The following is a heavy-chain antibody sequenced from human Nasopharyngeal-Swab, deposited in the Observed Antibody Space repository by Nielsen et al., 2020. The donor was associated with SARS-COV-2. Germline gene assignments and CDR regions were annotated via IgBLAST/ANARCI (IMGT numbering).Heavy chain of an antibody. Sequence: GESLKISCAASGFTFSSYGMHWVRQAPGKGLEWVAAISYDGSNKYYADSVKGRFTISRDNSKNTLYLQMNSLRAEDTAVYYCAKEGVVGATTGVVYWGQGTLVTVSS. V-gene: IGHV3-30*18. CDR1: GFTFSSYG. J-gene: IGHJ4*02. CDR3: AKEGVVGATTGVVY. CDR2: ISYDGSNK. D-gene: IGHD1-26*01.